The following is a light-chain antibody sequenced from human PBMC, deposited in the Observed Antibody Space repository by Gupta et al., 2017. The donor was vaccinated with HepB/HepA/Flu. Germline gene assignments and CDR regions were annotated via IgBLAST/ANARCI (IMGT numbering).Light chain of an antibody. V-gene: IGKV3-11*01. Sequence: EIVLTQSPATLPLSPGERATLSCRASQSVSSFLAWFQQKPGQAPRLLIYDASNRAAGIPARFSGSGSGTDFTLTISSLEREDFAVYFCQQRCNCPLTFGGGTKLEIK. J-gene: IGKJ4*01. CDR2: DAS. CDR1: QSVSSF. CDR3: QQRCNCPLT.